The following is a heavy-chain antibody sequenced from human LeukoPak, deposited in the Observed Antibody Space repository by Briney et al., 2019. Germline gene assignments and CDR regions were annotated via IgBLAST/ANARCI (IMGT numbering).Heavy chain of an antibody. V-gene: IGHV4-39*01. J-gene: IGHJ5*02. CDR3: ARGDYVWGSYRYSMDWFDP. Sequence: SETLSLTCTVSGGSISSSSHSWVWIRQPPGKGLEWIGSIYYSGSTYYNPSLKSRVTISVDTSKNQFSLKLSSVTAADTAMYYCARGDYVWGSYRYSMDWFDPWGQGTLVTVSS. D-gene: IGHD3-16*02. CDR2: IYYSGST. CDR1: GGSISSSSHS.